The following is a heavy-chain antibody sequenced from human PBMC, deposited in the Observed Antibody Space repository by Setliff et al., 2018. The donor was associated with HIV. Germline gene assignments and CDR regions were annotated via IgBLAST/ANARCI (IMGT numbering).Heavy chain of an antibody. Sequence: PSETLSLTCTVSGQFISDGYYWGWIRQPPGKGLEWIGSVYHSGKTYYNPSLKSRVTMSADTSKNQISLMLRSMTAADTAVYYRAKHDFGEGSCFDPWGQGSLVTVSS. D-gene: IGHD3-16*01. CDR3: AKHDFGEGSCFDP. CDR1: GQFISDGYY. CDR2: VYHSGKT. V-gene: IGHV4-38-2*02. J-gene: IGHJ5*02.